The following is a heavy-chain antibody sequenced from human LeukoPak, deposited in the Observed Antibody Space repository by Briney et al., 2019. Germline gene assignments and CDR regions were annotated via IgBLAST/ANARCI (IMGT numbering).Heavy chain of an antibody. J-gene: IGHJ4*02. V-gene: IGHV3-48*01. Sequence: PGGSLRLSCAASGFTFSSYSMTRVRQAPGKGLEWVSYISSSSSTIYYADSVKGRFSISRDNAKSSLYLQMNSLRAEDTAVYYCASPPFGCSSTSCYGYWGQGTLVSVSS. CDR2: ISSSSSTI. D-gene: IGHD2-2*01. CDR3: ASPPFGCSSTSCYGY. CDR1: GFTFSSYS.